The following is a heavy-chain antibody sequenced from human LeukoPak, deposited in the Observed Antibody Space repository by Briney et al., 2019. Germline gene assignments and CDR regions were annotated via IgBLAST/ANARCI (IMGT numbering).Heavy chain of an antibody. D-gene: IGHD6-19*01. V-gene: IGHV3-21*01. J-gene: IGHJ4*02. CDR2: ISSSSSYK. Sequence: GGSLRLSCAASGFTFSSYSVNWVRQAPGKGLEWVSSISSSSSYKKYADAVKGRLTISRDNAKNSLYLQMNSLRAEDTAVYYCARDASRCSSGDSNFFDYWGRGTLVTVSS. CDR1: GFTFSSYS. CDR3: ARDASRCSSGDSNFFDY.